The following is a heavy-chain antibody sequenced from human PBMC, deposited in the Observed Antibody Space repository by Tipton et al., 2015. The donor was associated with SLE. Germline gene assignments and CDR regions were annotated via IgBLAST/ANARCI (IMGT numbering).Heavy chain of an antibody. J-gene: IGHJ4*02. V-gene: IGHV3-30*18. CDR2: ISHDGSNK. Sequence: RSLRLSCAASGFTFSDYYMHWVRQAPGKGLEWVALISHDGSNKFYADSVKGRFTISRDNSKNTLYVQMNSLRAEDTAVYYCAKVGPAFCGGDCYSDSWGQGTQVTVSS. CDR1: GFTFSDYY. CDR3: AKVGPAFCGGDCYSDS. D-gene: IGHD2-21*01.